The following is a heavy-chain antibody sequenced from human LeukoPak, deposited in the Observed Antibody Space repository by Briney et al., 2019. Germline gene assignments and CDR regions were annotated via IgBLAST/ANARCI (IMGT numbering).Heavy chain of an antibody. V-gene: IGHV4-34*01. CDR3: AREYYDSISYYFDY. D-gene: IGHD3-22*01. CDR1: GGSFSGYY. CDR2: INHSGST. Sequence: SETLSLTCAVYGGSFSGYYWSWIRQPPGKGLEWIGEINHSGSTNYNPSLKSRVTISVDTSKNQFSLKLSSMTAADTAVYYCAREYYDSISYYFDYWGQGTLVTVSS. J-gene: IGHJ4*02.